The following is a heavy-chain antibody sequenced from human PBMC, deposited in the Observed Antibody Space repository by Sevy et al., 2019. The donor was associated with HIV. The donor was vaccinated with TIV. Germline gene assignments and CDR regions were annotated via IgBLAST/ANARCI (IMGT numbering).Heavy chain of an antibody. V-gene: IGHV3-11*06. CDR3: ARAYCSSTNCYLPFDY. CDR2: ISSSSSYT. CDR1: GFTFSDYY. D-gene: IGHD2-2*01. Sequence: GGSLRLSCAASGFTFSDYYMSWIRQAPGKGLEWVSYISSSSSYTKNADSVKGRFTFSRDNAKNSLSLQMNSLRAEDTAVYYCARAYCSSTNCYLPFDYWGQGTLVTVSS. J-gene: IGHJ4*02.